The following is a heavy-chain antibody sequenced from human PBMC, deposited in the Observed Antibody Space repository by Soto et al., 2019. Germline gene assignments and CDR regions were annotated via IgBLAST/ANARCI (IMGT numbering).Heavy chain of an antibody. Sequence: QVQLQESGPGLVKPSETLSLTCTVSGGSISSYYWTWIRQPPGKGLEWIGFIYNSGSTHYNPSLRSRLTISVDPSKNLFSLQLRSVSAADTAVYYCASMGYHYGSGSYPLDYWGQGTLVTVSS. V-gene: IGHV4-59*08. CDR2: IYNSGST. CDR3: ASMGYHYGSGSYPLDY. CDR1: GGSISSYY. D-gene: IGHD3-10*01. J-gene: IGHJ4*02.